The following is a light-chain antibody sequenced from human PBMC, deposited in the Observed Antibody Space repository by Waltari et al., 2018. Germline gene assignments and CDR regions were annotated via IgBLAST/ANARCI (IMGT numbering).Light chain of an antibody. CDR2: EDN. Sequence: NFMLTQPHSVSESPGKTVTISCTGSSCSIASNYVQWYQQRPGSAPTTVIFEDNQRPSGVPDRFSGSIDSSSNSASLTISGLKTEDEADYYCQSYDTSNHGVFGGGTKLTVL. J-gene: IGLJ2*01. CDR1: SCSIASNY. CDR3: QSYDTSNHGV. V-gene: IGLV6-57*02.